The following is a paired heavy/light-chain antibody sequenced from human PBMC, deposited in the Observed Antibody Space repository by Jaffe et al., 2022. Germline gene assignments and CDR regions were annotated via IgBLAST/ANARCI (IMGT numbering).Heavy chain of an antibody. D-gene: IGHD3-9*01. CDR1: GGNFGSYT. J-gene: IGHJ3*01. V-gene: IGHV1-69*02. CDR2: ILPILGKP. CDR3: ARRYDTMTGHYDVFDV. Sequence: QVQLVQSGAEVKKPGSSVKVSCKAFGGNFGSYTFNWVRQAPGQGLEWLGSILPILGKPKYAPKLQGRLTFTADKSTSTVNMEMSSLTSEDTAVYYCARRYDTMTGHYDVFDVWGQGTMVTVSS.
Light chain of an antibody. Sequence: IVLTQSPGTLSLSPGESATLSCRGSQSVSNSYLAWYQQKPGQAPRLLIYGASRRATGIPARFTGSGSGTDFTLTISRLEAEDFAVYYCQQYGTSPLTFGGGTKVEIK. CDR2: GAS. CDR1: QSVSNSY. V-gene: IGKV3-20*01. J-gene: IGKJ4*01. CDR3: QQYGTSPLT.